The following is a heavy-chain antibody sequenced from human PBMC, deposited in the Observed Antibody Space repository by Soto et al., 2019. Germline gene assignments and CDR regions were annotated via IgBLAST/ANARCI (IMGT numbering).Heavy chain of an antibody. CDR2: IFPGDSDT. J-gene: IGHJ6*02. CDR3: ATLGEVPGVARFQNGLDV. D-gene: IGHD3-16*01. Sequence: GESLKISCKGSGYTFTTYWIGWVRQMPGKGLDWMGIIFPGDSDTRYNPSFQGQVTISVDKSISTAYLQWSSLKASDTAIYYCATLGEVPGVARFQNGLDVWGQGTTVTVS. V-gene: IGHV5-51*01. CDR1: GYTFTTYW.